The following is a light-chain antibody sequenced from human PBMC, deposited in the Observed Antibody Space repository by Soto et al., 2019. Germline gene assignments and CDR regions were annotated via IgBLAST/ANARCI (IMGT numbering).Light chain of an antibody. V-gene: IGKV1-39*01. CDR3: QQSYTTPYT. Sequence: DIPMTQSPSSLSASVGDRVTITCRASQSISNFLNWYQQKPGKAPELLIYAASSLHSGVPSRFSGSGSGTNFTLTISSLQPDDFATYSCQQSYTTPYTFGQGTKLEIK. J-gene: IGKJ2*01. CDR2: AAS. CDR1: QSISNF.